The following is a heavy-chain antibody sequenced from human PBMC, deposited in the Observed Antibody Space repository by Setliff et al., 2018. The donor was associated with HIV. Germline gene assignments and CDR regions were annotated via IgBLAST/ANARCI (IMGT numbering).Heavy chain of an antibody. CDR2: IYSSGNT. CDR3: ASLLAVSGSHAFDV. D-gene: IGHD6-19*01. Sequence: SETLSLTCTVSGGTINSGTYYWSWIRQPAGKGLEWIGHIYSSGNTNYNLSLKSRVTISVDTSKNQFSLKLTSVTAADTARYYCASLLAVSGSHAFDVWGQGTMVTVS. V-gene: IGHV4-61*09. CDR1: GGTINSGTYY. J-gene: IGHJ3*01.